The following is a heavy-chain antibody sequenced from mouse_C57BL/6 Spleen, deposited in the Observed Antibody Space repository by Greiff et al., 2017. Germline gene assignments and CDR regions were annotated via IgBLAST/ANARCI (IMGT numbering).Heavy chain of an antibody. CDR1: GFTFSDAW. CDR2: IRNNANNHAT. V-gene: IGHV6-6*01. CDR3: TRRED. Sequence: VQLKESGGGLVQPGGSMKLSCAASGFTFSDAWMDWVRQSPEKGLEWVAEIRNNANNHATYYAESVKGRFTISRDDSKSSVYLQMDSLRSEDAGMYYCTRREDWGQGTTLTVSS. J-gene: IGHJ2*01.